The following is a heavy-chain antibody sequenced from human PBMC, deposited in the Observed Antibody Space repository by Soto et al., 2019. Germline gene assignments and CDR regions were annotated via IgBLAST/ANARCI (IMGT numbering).Heavy chain of an antibody. D-gene: IGHD6-6*01. CDR2: INPSGGST. CDR3: AREAAVAARTYYYYYYGMDV. CDR1: GYTFTSYY. J-gene: IGHJ6*02. V-gene: IGHV1-46*01. Sequence: ASVKVSCKASGYTFTSYYMHWVRQAPGQGLEWMGIINPSGGSTSYAQKFQGRVTMTRDTSTSTVYMELSSLRSEDTAVYYCAREAAVAARTYYYYYYGMDVWGQGTTVTVS.